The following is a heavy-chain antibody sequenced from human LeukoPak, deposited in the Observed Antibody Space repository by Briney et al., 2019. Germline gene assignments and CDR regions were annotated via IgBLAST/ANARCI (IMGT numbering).Heavy chain of an antibody. CDR1: GYTFTSYG. J-gene: IGHJ4*02. D-gene: IGHD4-17*01. Sequence: ASVKVSCKAPGYTFTSYGISWVRQAPGQGLEWMGWISAYNGNTNYAQKLQGRVTMTTDTSTSTAYMELRSLRSDDTAVYYCARVHRGDYAKNCDYWGQGTLVTVSS. CDR3: ARVHRGDYAKNCDY. CDR2: ISAYNGNT. V-gene: IGHV1-18*01.